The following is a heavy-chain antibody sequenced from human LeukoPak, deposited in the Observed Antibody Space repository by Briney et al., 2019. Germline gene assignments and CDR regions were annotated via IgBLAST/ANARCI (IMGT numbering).Heavy chain of an antibody. Sequence: GGSLRLSCAASGFPVSSNYMNWVRQAPGKGLEWVSVIYSSGSTGYADSVKGRFTIARDNSKNTVYLQMNSLRAEDTAVYYCARGAVTRDFDFWGQGTLVTVSS. CDR1: GFPVSSNY. CDR3: ARGAVTRDFDF. J-gene: IGHJ4*02. D-gene: IGHD4-17*01. CDR2: IYSSGST. V-gene: IGHV3-53*01.